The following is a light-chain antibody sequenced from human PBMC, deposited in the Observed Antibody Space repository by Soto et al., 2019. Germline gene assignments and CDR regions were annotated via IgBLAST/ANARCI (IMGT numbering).Light chain of an antibody. CDR3: TSWTKSTTLI. V-gene: IGLV2-14*03. CDR2: DVH. Sequence: QSALTHPASVSGSPGPSITISCTGTSSDIGAYNFVFWYQQHTGKAPKLMLYDVHIRPSVVSNRFSGSKSGNTASLTISGLHAQDEAHHNCTSWTKSTTLIFGGGTKLTVL. J-gene: IGLJ2*01. CDR1: SSDIGAYNF.